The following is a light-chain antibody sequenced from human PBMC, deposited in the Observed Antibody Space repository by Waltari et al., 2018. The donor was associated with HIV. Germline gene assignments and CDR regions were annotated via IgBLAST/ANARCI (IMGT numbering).Light chain of an antibody. CDR1: QSFNNK. V-gene: IGKV3-15*01. J-gene: IGKJ4*01. CDR3: QQYNNWLT. Sequence: IVMTQSPATLSVSPGERANLSCRASQSFNNKLAWYQQKPGQAPRLLMYDASTRVTGIPARFSGSGSGTDFTLTIGSLQSGDFAIYYCQQYNNWLTFGGGTKVEIK. CDR2: DAS.